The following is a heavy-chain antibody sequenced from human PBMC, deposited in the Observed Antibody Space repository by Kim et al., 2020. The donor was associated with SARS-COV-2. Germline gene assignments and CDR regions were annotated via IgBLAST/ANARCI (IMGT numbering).Heavy chain of an antibody. CDR1: GFTFSSYA. CDR2: ISASGGST. D-gene: IGHD3-9*01. V-gene: IGHV3-23*01. CDR3: AKDLTLLTYGKRPYGPLDI. J-gene: IGHJ3*02. Sequence: GGSLRLSCAASGFTFSSYAMSWVRQAPGKGLHWVSAISASGGSTYYADSVRGRFTISRDNSKNTLYLQMNSLRAEDTASYYCAKDLTLLTYGKRPYGPLDIWGQGTMVTVSS.